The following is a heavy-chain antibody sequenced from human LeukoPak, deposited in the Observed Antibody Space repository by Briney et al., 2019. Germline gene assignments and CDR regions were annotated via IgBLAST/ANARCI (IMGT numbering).Heavy chain of an antibody. V-gene: IGHV4-39*02. CDR1: GGSVSSSTYY. CDR3: VWGSAWYYFDY. CDR2: IYYSGRT. D-gene: IGHD6-19*01. Sequence: SETLSLTCTVSGGSVSSSTYYWGWIRQPPGKGLEWIGNIYYSGRTYYNPSLKSRVTISVDTSKNHFSPKLSSVTAADTAVYYCVWGSAWYYFDYWGQGTLVTVSS. J-gene: IGHJ4*02.